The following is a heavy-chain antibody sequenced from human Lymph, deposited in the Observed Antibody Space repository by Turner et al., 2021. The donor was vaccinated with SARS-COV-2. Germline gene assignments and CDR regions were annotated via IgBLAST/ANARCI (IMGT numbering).Heavy chain of an antibody. D-gene: IGHD3-3*01. J-gene: IGHJ6*02. V-gene: IGHV4-59*08. Sequence: QVQLQASGPGLVRPSETLSLPCTVPGGSIRSPSWSWTRQSPGRGLEWIGYFYKIGSNDYNPTLRSRVTKSVDTSKNQLSLNLISVTAADTAVYYCARHQGSTSGYDHGMNVWGQGTAVIVSS. CDR2: FYKIGSN. CDR1: GGSIRSPS. CDR3: ARHQGSTSGYDHGMNV.